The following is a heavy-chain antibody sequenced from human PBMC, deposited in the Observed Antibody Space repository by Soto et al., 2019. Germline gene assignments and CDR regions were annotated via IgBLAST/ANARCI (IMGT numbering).Heavy chain of an antibody. CDR2: IWYDGSNK. V-gene: IGHV3-33*01. CDR3: ARDLNIAVEYYYYGMDV. CDR1: GFTFSSYG. Sequence: QVQLVESGGGVVQPGRSLRLSCAASGFTFSSYGMHWVRQAPGKGLEWVAVIWYDGSNKYYADSVKGRFTISRDNSKSTLYLQMNSLRAEDTAVYYCARDLNIAVEYYYYGMDVWGQGTTVTVSS. J-gene: IGHJ6*02.